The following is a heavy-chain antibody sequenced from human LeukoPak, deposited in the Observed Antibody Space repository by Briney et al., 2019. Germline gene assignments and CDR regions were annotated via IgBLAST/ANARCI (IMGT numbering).Heavy chain of an antibody. CDR3: ASPPLRGYSSGWPLLPFDY. J-gene: IGHJ4*02. CDR1: GFSFGSYA. V-gene: IGHV3-23*01. CDR2: ISGSGGST. D-gene: IGHD6-25*01. Sequence: AGGSLRLSCAASGFSFGSYAMSWVRQALGKGLEWVATISGSGGSTYYADSVEGRFTISRDNSKNTLYLQMNSLRAEDTAVYYCASPPLRGYSSGWPLLPFDYWGQGTLVTVSS.